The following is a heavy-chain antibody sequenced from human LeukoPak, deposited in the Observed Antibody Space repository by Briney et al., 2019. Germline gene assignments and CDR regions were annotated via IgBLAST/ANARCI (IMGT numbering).Heavy chain of an antibody. CDR3: AKGDIVATWDAFDI. CDR1: GFTFSSYG. J-gene: IGHJ3*02. V-gene: IGHV3-30*18. Sequence: GRSLRLSCAASGFTFSSYGMHWVRQAPGKGLEWVAVISYDGSNKYYADSVKGRFTISRDNSKNTLYLQMNSLRAEDTAVYYCAKGDIVATWDAFDIWGQGTMVTVSS. CDR2: ISYDGSNK. D-gene: IGHD5-12*01.